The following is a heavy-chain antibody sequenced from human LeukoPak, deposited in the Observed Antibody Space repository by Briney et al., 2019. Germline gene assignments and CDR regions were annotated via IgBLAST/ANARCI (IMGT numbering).Heavy chain of an antibody. J-gene: IGHJ4*02. CDR3: ARASTVTTWSLGY. D-gene: IGHD4-17*01. CDR1: GGSISSGGYY. CDR2: VSYTGST. Sequence: PSQTLSLTCTVSGGSISSGGYYWSWIRQHPGKGLEWIGYVSYTGSTNCNPSLKSRVTMSVDTSKNQFSLNLSSVTAADTAMYYCARASTVTTWSLGYWGQGILVTVSS. V-gene: IGHV4-61*08.